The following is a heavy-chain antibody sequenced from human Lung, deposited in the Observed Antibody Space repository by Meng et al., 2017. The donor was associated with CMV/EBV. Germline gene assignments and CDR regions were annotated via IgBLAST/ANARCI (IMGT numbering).Heavy chain of an antibody. V-gene: IGHV1-69*10. CDR2: IIPILGIA. J-gene: IGHJ6*02. Sequence: SXXVSXKASGGTFSSYAISWVRQAPGRGLEWMGGIIPILGIANYAQKFQGRVTITADKSTSTAYMELSSLRSEDTAVYYCARGACSSTSCYRYYYYGMDVWGQGTTVTVSS. CDR1: GGTFSSYA. D-gene: IGHD2-2*01. CDR3: ARGACSSTSCYRYYYYGMDV.